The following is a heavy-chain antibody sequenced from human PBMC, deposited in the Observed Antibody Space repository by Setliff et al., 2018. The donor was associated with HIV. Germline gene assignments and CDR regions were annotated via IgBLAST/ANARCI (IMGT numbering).Heavy chain of an antibody. V-gene: IGHV1-3*01. CDR2: INAGNGNT. Sequence: ASVKVSCKASGYTFTSYAMHWVRQAPGQRLEWMGWINAGNGNTKYSQKFQGRVTITRDTSASTAYLELSSLRSEDTAVYYCAREGLLVTKVGGAYWYHGMDVWGRGTTVTVSS. D-gene: IGHD4-4*01. CDR1: GYTFTSYA. J-gene: IGHJ6*02. CDR3: AREGLLVTKVGGAYWYHGMDV.